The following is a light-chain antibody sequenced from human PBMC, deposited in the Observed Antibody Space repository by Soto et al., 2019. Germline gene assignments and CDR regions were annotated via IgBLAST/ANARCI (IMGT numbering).Light chain of an antibody. J-gene: IGLJ1*01. Sequence: QSSLAQPASVSGSPGQSITSSCTGTSSDVGGYNYVSWYQQHPGKAPKLMIYDVSNRPSGVSDRFSGSKSGNTASLTISGLQAEDEADYYCSSYTSRSTDVFGTGTKVTVL. CDR1: SSDVGGYNY. V-gene: IGLV2-14*01. CDR2: DVS. CDR3: SSYTSRSTDV.